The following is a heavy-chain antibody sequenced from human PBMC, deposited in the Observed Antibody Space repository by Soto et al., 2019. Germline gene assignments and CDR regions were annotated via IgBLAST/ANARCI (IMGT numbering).Heavy chain of an antibody. D-gene: IGHD6-13*01. CDR2: IYYSGST. Sequence: QAQLQESGPGLVKPSQTLSLTCTVSGGSISSGGYYWSWIRQHPGKGLEWIGYIYYSGSTYYNPSLKSRVTISVDTSKNQFSLKLSSMTAADTAVYYCARGTAAAGNPSWFDPWGQGTLVTVSS. V-gene: IGHV4-31*03. J-gene: IGHJ5*02. CDR3: ARGTAAAGNPSWFDP. CDR1: GGSISSGGYY.